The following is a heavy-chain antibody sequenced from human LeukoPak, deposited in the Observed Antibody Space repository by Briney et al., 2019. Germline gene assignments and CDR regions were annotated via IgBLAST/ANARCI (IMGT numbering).Heavy chain of an antibody. J-gene: IGHJ4*02. D-gene: IGHD2/OR15-2a*01. CDR1: GYTFTAYY. V-gene: IGHV1-2*02. Sequence: ASVKVSCKASGYTFTAYYVYWVRQAPGQGLEWMGWINPNSGGTNYAQKFQGRVTMTRDTSISTAYMELSRLISDDTAVYYCARVSLTAQYLLDYWGQGTLVTVSS. CDR3: ARVSLTAQYLLDY. CDR2: INPNSGGT.